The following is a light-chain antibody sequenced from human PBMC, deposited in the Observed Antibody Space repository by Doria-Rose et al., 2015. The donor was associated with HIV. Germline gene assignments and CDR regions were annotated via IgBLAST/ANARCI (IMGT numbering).Light chain of an antibody. CDR1: QSFSSTY. J-gene: IGKJ1*01. CDR2: DGS. CDR3: HLYGTSWT. V-gene: IGKV3-20*01. Sequence: EIVLTQSPGALSLSPGERATLSRRASQSFSSTYLAWYQQKPGQAPSLLIYDGSTRATGIPDRFSASGSGTDFTLTINRLEPEDFALYYCHLYGTSWTFGQGTKVEI.